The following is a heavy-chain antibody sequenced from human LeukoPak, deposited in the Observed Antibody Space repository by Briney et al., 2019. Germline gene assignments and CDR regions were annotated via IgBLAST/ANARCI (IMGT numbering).Heavy chain of an antibody. CDR2: ISNDGGT. D-gene: IGHD3-22*01. J-gene: IGHJ5*02. V-gene: IGHV3-23*01. CDR1: GFVFNNYG. Sequence: GGSLRLSCAASGFVFNNYGLTWVRQAPGKGLEWVSAISNDGGTTYADFVKGRFTISRDNPKNTLFLQMNSLRAEDTALYYCAKGSSGYFLDLWGHGTLVTVSS. CDR3: AKGSSGYFLDL.